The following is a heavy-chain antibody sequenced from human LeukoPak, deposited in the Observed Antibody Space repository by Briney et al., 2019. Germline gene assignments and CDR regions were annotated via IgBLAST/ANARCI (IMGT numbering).Heavy chain of an antibody. J-gene: IGHJ4*02. V-gene: IGHV3-48*04. CDR3: ARAVFYDSSGY. CDR1: GFPFSSYA. Sequence: PGGSLRLSCAASGFPFSSYAMSWVRQAPGKGLEWVSYISSSGSTIYYAHSVKGRFTISRDNAKNSLYLQMNSLRAEDTAVYYCARAVFYDSSGYWGQGTLVTVSS. D-gene: IGHD3-22*01. CDR2: ISSSGSTI.